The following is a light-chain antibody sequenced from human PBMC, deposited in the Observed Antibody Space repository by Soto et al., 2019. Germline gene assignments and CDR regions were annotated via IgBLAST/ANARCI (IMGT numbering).Light chain of an antibody. CDR2: RTD. CDR1: SANIGSSY. Sequence: QSVLTQSPSASGTPGQRVTISCSGSSANIGSSYVYWYQQFPGTAPRLLIYRTDQRPSGVPDRFSGSKSGTSASLAISGLRSEDEAAYYCAAWDDTVNGLVFGGGTKVTVL. V-gene: IGLV1-47*01. J-gene: IGLJ2*01. CDR3: AAWDDTVNGLV.